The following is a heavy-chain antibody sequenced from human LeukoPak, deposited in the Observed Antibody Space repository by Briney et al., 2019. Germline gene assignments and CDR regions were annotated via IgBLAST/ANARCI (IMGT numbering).Heavy chain of an antibody. CDR1: GFTLSSYS. J-gene: IGHJ4*02. Sequence: GGSLRLSCAASGFTLSSYSMSWVRQAPGKGLEWVSGFSVSDKTTYYADSVKGRFTISRDNSKNTLYLQINSLRAEDTAVYYCAKDPSVYYGDYIIRWGQGTLAIVSS. V-gene: IGHV3-23*01. CDR2: FSVSDKTT. D-gene: IGHD4-17*01. CDR3: AKDPSVYYGDYIIR.